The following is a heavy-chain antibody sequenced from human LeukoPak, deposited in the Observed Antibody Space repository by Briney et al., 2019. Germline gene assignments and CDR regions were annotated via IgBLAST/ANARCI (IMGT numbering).Heavy chain of an antibody. V-gene: IGHV1-18*01. CDR1: GYSFSNYG. J-gene: IGHJ6*03. CDR2: ISAYNGNT. CDR3: ATAYCVGECYSGGVYNFYMVI. D-gene: IGHD2-21*01. Sequence: ASVSVSCTASGYSFSNYGISWVRQAPGQGLEWMGWISAYNGNTNHAQKLQGRVTMTTDTSTSPAYMELRRLRSDETTVYYCATAYCVGECYSGGVYNFYMVIRGKGATVTVSS.